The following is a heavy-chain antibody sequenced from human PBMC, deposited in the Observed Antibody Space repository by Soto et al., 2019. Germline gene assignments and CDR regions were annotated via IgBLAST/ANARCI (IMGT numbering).Heavy chain of an antibody. Sequence: SETLSLTCTVSDASISGFYWSWIRKSAGKGLEWIGRIYATGTTDYNPSLKSRVMMSVDTSKKQFSLKLRSVTAADTAVYYCVRDGTKTLRDWFDPWGQGISVTVSS. V-gene: IGHV4-4*07. J-gene: IGHJ5*02. D-gene: IGHD1-1*01. CDR1: DASISGFY. CDR2: IYATGTT. CDR3: VRDGTKTLRDWFDP.